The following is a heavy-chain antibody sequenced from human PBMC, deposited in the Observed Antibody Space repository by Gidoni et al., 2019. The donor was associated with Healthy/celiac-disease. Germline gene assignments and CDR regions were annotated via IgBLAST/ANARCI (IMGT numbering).Heavy chain of an antibody. D-gene: IGHD2-15*01. CDR3: ARHVSGGLPRPSYFDY. Sequence: QLQLQESGPGLVKPSETLSLTCTVSGGSLSSSSYYWGWIRQPPGKGLEWIGSIYYSGSTYYNPSLKSRVTISVDTSKNQFSLKLSSVTAADTAVYYCARHVSGGLPRPSYFDYWGQGTLVTVSS. CDR2: IYYSGST. V-gene: IGHV4-39*01. CDR1: GGSLSSSSYY. J-gene: IGHJ4*02.